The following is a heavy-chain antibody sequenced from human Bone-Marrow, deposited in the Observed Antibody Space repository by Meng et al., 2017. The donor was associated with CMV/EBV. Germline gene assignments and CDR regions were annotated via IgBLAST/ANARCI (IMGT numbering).Heavy chain of an antibody. J-gene: IGHJ3*02. D-gene: IGHD6-13*01. CDR1: GYTFTGHY. CDR2: INPNSGGT. Sequence: SVKVSCKASGYTFTGHYMHRVRQAPGQGLEWMGSINPNSGGTTYAQKFQGRVTMSRDTSMRIGYMEVNRLRSDDTAVYYCARGSPRRAKYSSTWYDSFDIWGQGTKVTVSS. V-gene: IGHV1-2*02. CDR3: ARGSPRRAKYSSTWYDSFDI.